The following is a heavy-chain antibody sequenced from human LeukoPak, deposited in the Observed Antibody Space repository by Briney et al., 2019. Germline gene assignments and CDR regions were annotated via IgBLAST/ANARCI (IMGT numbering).Heavy chain of an antibody. CDR2: ISYDGSNK. Sequence: GGSLRLSCAASGFTFSSYAMHWVRQAPGKGLEWVAVISYDGSNKYYADSVKGRFTISRDNSKNTLHLQMNSLRAEDTAVYYCARERTRHSGSYSYYFDYWGQGTLVTVSS. CDR3: ARERTRHSGSYSYYFDY. CDR1: GFTFSSYA. V-gene: IGHV3-30-3*01. J-gene: IGHJ4*02. D-gene: IGHD1-26*01.